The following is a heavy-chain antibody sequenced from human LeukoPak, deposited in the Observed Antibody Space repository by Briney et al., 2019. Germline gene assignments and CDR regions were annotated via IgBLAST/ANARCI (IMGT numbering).Heavy chain of an antibody. D-gene: IGHD5-12*01. CDR2: IIPILGKA. V-gene: IGHV1-69*04. CDR1: GGTFSSYA. J-gene: IGHJ4*02. Sequence: GASVKVSCKASGGTFSSYAISWVRQAPGQGLEWMGRIIPILGKANYAQKFQGRVTITADKSTSTAYMELSSLRSEDTAVYYCARALPPEEYSGYDYRFDYWGQGTLVTVSS. CDR3: ARALPPEEYSGYDYRFDY.